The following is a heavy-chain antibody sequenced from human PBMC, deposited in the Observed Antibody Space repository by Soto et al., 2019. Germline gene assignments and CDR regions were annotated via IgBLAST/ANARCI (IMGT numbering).Heavy chain of an antibody. CDR3: AKGQFTGRCCAAD. CDR1: GFTFSSCV. J-gene: IGHJ4*02. D-gene: IGHD2-8*02. Sequence: GGSLRLSCGASGFTFSSCVMSWVRQAPGKGLEWVSCITDSGSGTYYADSVKGRFTISRDNSKNTMYLQMNNLRAEDTGVYYCAKGQFTGRCCAADWGQGTLVTVSS. V-gene: IGHV3-23*01. CDR2: ITDSGSGT.